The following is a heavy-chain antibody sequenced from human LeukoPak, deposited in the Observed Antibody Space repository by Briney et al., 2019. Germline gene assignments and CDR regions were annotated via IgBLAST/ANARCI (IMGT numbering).Heavy chain of an antibody. CDR3: AKDSVIFGVVNAFDI. CDR1: GFTVSSNY. J-gene: IGHJ3*02. CDR2: ISGSGGST. D-gene: IGHD3-3*01. Sequence: GGSLRLSCAASGFTVSSNYMNWVRQPPGKGLEWVSVISGSGGSTYYADSVKGRFTISRDNSKNTLYLQMNSLRAEDTAVYYCAKDSVIFGVVNAFDIWGQGTMVTVSS. V-gene: IGHV3-23*01.